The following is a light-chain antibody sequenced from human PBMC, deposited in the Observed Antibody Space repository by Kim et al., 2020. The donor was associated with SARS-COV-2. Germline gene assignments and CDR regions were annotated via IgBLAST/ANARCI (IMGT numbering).Light chain of an antibody. CDR1: QSVSSTY. J-gene: IGKJ2*01. V-gene: IGKV3-20*01. Sequence: PGERATLSCRASQSVSSTYLAWYQQNPGQAPRLLIYGATNRATGIPDRFSGSGSVTDFTLTISRLEPEDFAIYYCQQYESSPPSYTFGQGTKLEI. CDR3: QQYESSPPSYT. CDR2: GAT.